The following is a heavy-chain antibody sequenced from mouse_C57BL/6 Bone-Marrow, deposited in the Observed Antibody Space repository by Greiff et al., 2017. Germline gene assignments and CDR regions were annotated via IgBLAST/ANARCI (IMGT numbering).Heavy chain of an antibody. V-gene: IGHV5-17*01. CDR1: GFTFSDYG. J-gene: IGHJ2*01. CDR2: ISSGSSTI. D-gene: IGHD6-1*01. Sequence: EVKVEESGGGLVKPGGSLKLSCAASGFTFSDYGMHWVRQAPEKGLEWVAYISSGSSTIYYADTVKGRFTISRDNAKNTLFLQMTSLRSEDTAMYYCARAASYFDYWGQGTTLTVSS. CDR3: ARAASYFDY.